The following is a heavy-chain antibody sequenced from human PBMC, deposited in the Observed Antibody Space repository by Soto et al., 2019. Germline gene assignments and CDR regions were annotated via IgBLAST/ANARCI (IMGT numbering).Heavy chain of an antibody. V-gene: IGHV4-59*01. CDR3: AGYSSGSYYFDY. Sequence: QVQLQESGPGLVKPSETLSLTCTVSGGSISSYYWSWIRQPPGKGLEWIGYIYYSGSTNYNPSLKSRVTISVDTSKYQFSLKLSSVTAADTAVYYCAGYSSGSYYFDYWGQGTLVTVSS. CDR2: IYYSGST. J-gene: IGHJ4*02. D-gene: IGHD6-19*01. CDR1: GGSISSYY.